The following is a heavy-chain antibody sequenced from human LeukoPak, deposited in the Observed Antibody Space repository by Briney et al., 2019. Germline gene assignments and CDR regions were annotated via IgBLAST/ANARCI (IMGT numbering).Heavy chain of an antibody. V-gene: IGHV4-4*07. CDR1: GGSISSYY. CDR3: ARSPYLRTYGYGPWELPVSYFDY. J-gene: IGHJ4*02. D-gene: IGHD1-26*01. CDR2: IYTSGST. Sequence: SETLSLTCTVSGGSISSYYWSWIRQPAGKGLEWIGRIYTSGSTNYNPSLKSRVTMSVDTSKNQFSLKLTSVTAADTAVYYCARSPYLRTYGYGPWELPVSYFDYWGQGTLVTVSS.